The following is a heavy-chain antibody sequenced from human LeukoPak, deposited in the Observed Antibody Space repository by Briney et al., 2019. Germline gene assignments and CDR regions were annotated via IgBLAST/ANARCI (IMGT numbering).Heavy chain of an antibody. D-gene: IGHD2-15*01. V-gene: IGHV3-30*03. CDR1: GFTFSSYG. Sequence: PGGSLRLSCAASGFTFSSYGMHWVRQAPGKGLEWVAVISYDGSNKYYADSVKGRFTISRDNAKNSLYLQMNSLRAEDTAVYYCARRGGDDYWGQGTLVTVSS. CDR3: ARRGGDDY. J-gene: IGHJ4*02. CDR2: ISYDGSNK.